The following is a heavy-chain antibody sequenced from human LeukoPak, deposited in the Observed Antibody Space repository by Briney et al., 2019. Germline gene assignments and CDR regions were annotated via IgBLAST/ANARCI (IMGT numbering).Heavy chain of an antibody. CDR2: IYYSGST. CDR1: GGSISSGGYY. D-gene: IGHD2-21*02. V-gene: IGHV4-31*03. Sequence: SQTLSLTCTVSGGSISSGGYYWSWIRQHPGKGLERIGYIYYSGSTYYNPSLKSRVTISVDLCKSQFSLKLSSVTAEDTAVYYCASSSVVVTPNFDYWGQGTLVTVSA. J-gene: IGHJ4*02. CDR3: ASSSVVVTPNFDY.